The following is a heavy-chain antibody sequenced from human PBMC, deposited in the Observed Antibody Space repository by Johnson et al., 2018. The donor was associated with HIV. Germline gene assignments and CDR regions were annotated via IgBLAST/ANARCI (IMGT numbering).Heavy chain of an antibody. CDR3: ARPVIVELPSGAFDV. CDR2: ISYDGSNK. V-gene: IGHV3-30*04. CDR1: GFSFRTYP. D-gene: IGHD1-7*01. Sequence: QVQLVESGGGVVQPGGSLRLSCAASGFSFRTYPMHWVRQAPGKGLEWVTVISYDGSNKYYADSVKGRFSISRDNSKNTLYLQMNSLRAEDTAVYYCARPVIVELPSGAFDVWGPGTAVTVSS. J-gene: IGHJ3*01.